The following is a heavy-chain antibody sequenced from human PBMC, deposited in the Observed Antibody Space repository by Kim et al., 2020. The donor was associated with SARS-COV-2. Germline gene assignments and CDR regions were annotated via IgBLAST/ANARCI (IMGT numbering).Heavy chain of an antibody. CDR2: ITSKAYGGTT. J-gene: IGHJ6*02. D-gene: IGHD3-10*01. CDR3: TRNVKEYGSGSYYNRYYFNHYGMDV. CDR1: GFTFGDYA. Sequence: GGSLRLSCTVSGFTFGDYAMSWFRQAPGKGLEWVGFITSKAYGGTTEYAASVKGRFTISRADSKSIAYLQMNSLKTEDTAVYYCTRNVKEYGSGSYYNRYYFNHYGMDVWGQGTTVTVSS. V-gene: IGHV3-49*03.